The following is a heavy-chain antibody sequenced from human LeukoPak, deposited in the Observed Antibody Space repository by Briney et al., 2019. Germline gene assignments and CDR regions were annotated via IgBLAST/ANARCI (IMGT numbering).Heavy chain of an antibody. CDR3: ARDRVTYYDFWSGYYPQEGFDY. D-gene: IGHD3-3*01. CDR1: GYTLTELS. CDR2: FDPEDGET. Sequence: ASVKVSCKVSGYTLTELSMHWVRQAPGKGLEWMGGFDPEDGETIYAQKFQGRVTMTRDTSISTAYMELSRLRSDDTAVYYCARDRVTYYDFWSGYYPQEGFDYWGQGTLVTVSS. V-gene: IGHV1-24*01. J-gene: IGHJ4*02.